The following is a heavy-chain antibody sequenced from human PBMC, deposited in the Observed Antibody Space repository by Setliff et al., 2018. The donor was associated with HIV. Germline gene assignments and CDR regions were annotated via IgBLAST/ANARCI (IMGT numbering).Heavy chain of an antibody. Sequence: SETLSLTCAVYGGSLSGHYWSWIRQPPGKGLEWIGEINHSGSTNYNPSLKSRATISVDTSKNQFSLKLSSVTAADTAVYYCARAYYSYYMDVWGKGTTVTVSS. J-gene: IGHJ6*03. CDR3: ARAYYSYYMDV. CDR1: GGSLSGHY. V-gene: IGHV4-34*01. CDR2: INHSGST.